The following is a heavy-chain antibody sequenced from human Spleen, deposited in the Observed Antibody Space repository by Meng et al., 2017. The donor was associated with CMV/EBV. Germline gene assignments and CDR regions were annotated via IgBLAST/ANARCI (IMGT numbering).Heavy chain of an antibody. Sequence: KASGGHFTTYVFNWVRQAPGQGLEWMGGIIPIFGTGNYAQNFQGRVTITTDESTSTAYLELSSLRSDDTAVYYCASASYGDYTWLDPWGQGTLVTVSS. V-gene: IGHV1-69*05. J-gene: IGHJ5*02. CDR2: IIPIFGTG. CDR3: ASASYGDYTWLDP. D-gene: IGHD3-3*01. CDR1: GGHFTTYV.